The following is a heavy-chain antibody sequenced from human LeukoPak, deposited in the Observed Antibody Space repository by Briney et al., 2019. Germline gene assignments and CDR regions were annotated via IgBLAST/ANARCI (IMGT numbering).Heavy chain of an antibody. CDR1: GGIFSSYA. D-gene: IGHD3-10*01. CDR2: IIPIFGTA. V-gene: IGHV1-69*13. J-gene: IGHJ4*02. Sequence: SVKVSCKASGGIFSSYAISWVRQAPGQGLEWMGGIIPIFGTANYAQKFQGRVTITADESTSTAYMELSSLRSEDTAVYYCARERDYYGSGRFPDYRGQGTLVTVSS. CDR3: ARERDYYGSGRFPDY.